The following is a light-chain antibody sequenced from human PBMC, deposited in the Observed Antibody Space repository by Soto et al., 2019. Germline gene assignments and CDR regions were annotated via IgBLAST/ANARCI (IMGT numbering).Light chain of an antibody. Sequence: QSVLTQPPSASGTPGRRVPISCSGSSSNIGTNTVNWYQQLPGTAPKLLIYSNNQRPSGVPDRFSGSKSGTSASLAISGLQPEDEADYYCAAWDDSLNGWVFGGGTKVTVL. V-gene: IGLV1-44*01. J-gene: IGLJ3*02. CDR3: AAWDDSLNGWV. CDR2: SNN. CDR1: SSNIGTNT.